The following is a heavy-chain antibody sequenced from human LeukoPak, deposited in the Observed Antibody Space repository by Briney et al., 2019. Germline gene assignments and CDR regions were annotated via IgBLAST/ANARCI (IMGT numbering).Heavy chain of an antibody. J-gene: IGHJ4*02. CDR2: IYSSGST. CDR3: ARRGDGSGSYAFDS. D-gene: IGHD3-10*01. Sequence: SETLSLTCTVSGVSISGYYWGWIRHPPGKGLEWIGYIYSSGSTNSNPSLRSRLSISVDKSKNQFSLKLRSVTASDTAVYCCARRGDGSGSYAFDSWGQGTLITVSS. CDR1: GVSISGYY. V-gene: IGHV4-59*08.